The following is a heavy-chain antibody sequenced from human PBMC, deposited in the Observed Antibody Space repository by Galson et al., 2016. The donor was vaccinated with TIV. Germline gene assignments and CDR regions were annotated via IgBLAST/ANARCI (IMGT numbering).Heavy chain of an antibody. CDR1: GLYVSIHY. D-gene: IGHD2-15*01. CDR2: ISDGGNT. V-gene: IGHV3-66*02. J-gene: IGHJ6*02. CDR3: ARDRVVDATYYYYYYGMDV. Sequence: SLRLSCAASGLYVSIHYMTWIRQAPGTGLEWVSLISDGGNTYYAASVKGRFTISRDNSKNTLDLQMNSLRVEDTAVYYCARDRVVDATYYYYYYGMDVWGQGTAVTVSS.